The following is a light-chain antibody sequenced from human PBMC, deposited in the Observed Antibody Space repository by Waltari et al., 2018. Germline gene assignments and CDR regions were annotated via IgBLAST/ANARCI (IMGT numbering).Light chain of an antibody. CDR2: YVS. J-gene: IGLJ2*01. V-gene: IGLV2-14*01. Sequence: QSALTQPASVSGSPGQSITISCTGTSSDVGGYNYVSWYQPHPGKAPKLIISYVSKRPSGVSNRVSGSKSGNTASLTISGLQAEDEADYYCSSYTSGTTVVFGGGTKLTVL. CDR1: SSDVGGYNY. CDR3: SSYTSGTTVV.